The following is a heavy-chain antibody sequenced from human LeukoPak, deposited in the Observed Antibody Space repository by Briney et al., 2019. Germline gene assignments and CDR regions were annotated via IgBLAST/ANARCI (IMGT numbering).Heavy chain of an antibody. J-gene: IGHJ4*02. D-gene: IGHD6-19*01. CDR1: GYTFTGYY. V-gene: IGHV1-2*06. CDR3: ARRNSSGWYYFDY. CDR2: INPNSGGT. Sequence: ASVKVSCKASGYTFTGYYMHWVRQAPGQGLEWMGRINPNSGGTNYAQKFQGRVTMTRDTSISTAYMELSRLRSDDTAVCYCARRNSSGWYYFDYWGQGTLVTVSS.